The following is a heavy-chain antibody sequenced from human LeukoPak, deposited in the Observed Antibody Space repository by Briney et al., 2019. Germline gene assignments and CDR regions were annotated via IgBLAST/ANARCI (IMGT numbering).Heavy chain of an antibody. CDR1: GFTFSSYA. V-gene: IGHV3-23*01. Sequence: GGSLRLSCAATGFTFSSYAMSWVRPPPGRGLEWVSSISASGGSTYYADSVKRRLTISSDNSKNTLYLQMNSLRAEDTAVYYCAKDRRVAVAGGFDYWGQGTLVTVSS. D-gene: IGHD6-19*01. CDR3: AKDRRVAVAGGFDY. CDR2: ISASGGST. J-gene: IGHJ4*02.